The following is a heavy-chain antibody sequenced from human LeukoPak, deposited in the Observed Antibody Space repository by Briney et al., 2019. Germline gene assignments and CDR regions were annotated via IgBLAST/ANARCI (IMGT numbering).Heavy chain of an antibody. CDR3: ARGGGYSSGFFDY. D-gene: IGHD3-22*01. CDR2: IYYSGST. Sequence: PSETLSLTCTVSGGSISSSSYYWGRIRQPPGKGLEWFGSIYYSGSTYYYPSLKSRVTISVETCKNQFSLKLSSVTAADTAVYYCARGGGYSSGFFDYGGQGTLVTVSS. J-gene: IGHJ4*02. V-gene: IGHV4-39*07. CDR1: GGSISSSSYY.